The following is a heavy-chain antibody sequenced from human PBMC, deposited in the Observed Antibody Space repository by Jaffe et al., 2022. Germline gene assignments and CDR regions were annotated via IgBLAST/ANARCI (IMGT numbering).Heavy chain of an antibody. CDR3: ARQEVVAAALGY. CDR1: GGSISSSSHY. CDR2: IYYSGST. J-gene: IGHJ4*02. V-gene: IGHV4-39*01. D-gene: IGHD2-15*01. Sequence: QLQLQESGPGLVKPSETLSLTCTVSGGSISSSSHYWGWVRQPPGKGLEWIGSIYYSGSTYYNPSLKSRVTISVDTSNNQFSLKLSSVTAADTAVYYCARQEVVAAALGYWGQGTLVTVSS.